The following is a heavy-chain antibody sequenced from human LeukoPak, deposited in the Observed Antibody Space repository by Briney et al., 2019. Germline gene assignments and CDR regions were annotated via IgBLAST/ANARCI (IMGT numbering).Heavy chain of an antibody. V-gene: IGHV1-69*04. J-gene: IGHJ5*02. Sequence: SVTVSFKSSGGTFISYTSSWVRQAPGQGLEGMGRIIPILCIANYAQKFQGRVTITADKYTSTAYMELSSLRSEETAVYYCAREGPAYCSSTSCYELGFDPWGQGGMVSVSS. CDR2: IIPILCIA. CDR3: AREGPAYCSSTSCYELGFDP. CDR1: GGTFISYT. D-gene: IGHD2-2*01.